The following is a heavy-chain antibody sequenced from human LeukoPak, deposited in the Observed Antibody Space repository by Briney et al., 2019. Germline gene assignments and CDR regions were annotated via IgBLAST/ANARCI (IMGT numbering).Heavy chain of an antibody. D-gene: IGHD2-2*01. CDR2: IRYDGTNK. J-gene: IGHJ6*03. V-gene: IGHV3-30*02. CDR1: GFTFSLYG. CDR3: AKDPYGSANYYYYMDV. Sequence: GGSLRLSCAASGFTFSLYGMHWVRQAPGKGLEWVTFIRYDGTNKYYADSVKGRFTISRDNSKNTLYLQMNSLRADDTAVYYCAKDPYGSANYYYYMDVWGKGTTVTVSS.